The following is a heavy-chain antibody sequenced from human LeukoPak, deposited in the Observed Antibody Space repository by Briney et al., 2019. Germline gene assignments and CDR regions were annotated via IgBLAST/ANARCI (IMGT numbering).Heavy chain of an antibody. Sequence: SETLSLTCTVSGGSISSYYWSWIRQPPGKGLEWIGYVYYSGGTNYNPSLKSRVTISVDTSKNQFSLKLSSVTAADTAVYYCARMTVRRSWLGFDYWGQRTLVTVSS. CDR3: ARMTVRRSWLGFDY. V-gene: IGHV4-59*08. J-gene: IGHJ4*02. CDR2: VYYSGGT. D-gene: IGHD6-13*01. CDR1: GGSISSYY.